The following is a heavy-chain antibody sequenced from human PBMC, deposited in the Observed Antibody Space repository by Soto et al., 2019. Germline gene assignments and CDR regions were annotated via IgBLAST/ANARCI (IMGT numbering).Heavy chain of an antibody. CDR3: AHRAVLCSGGTCYSQALEF. Sequence: QITLKASGPTLVKPTQTLTLTCTFSGFSLTTTGVGVGWIRQPPGKALEWRANIYWDDDKRYSPSLKSRLTITKDTSKNEVVLRMTNMDPVDTATYFCAHRAVLCSGGTCYSQALEFWGQGTLVTVSS. V-gene: IGHV2-5*02. CDR1: GFSLTTTGVG. D-gene: IGHD2-15*01. CDR2: IYWDDDK. J-gene: IGHJ4*02.